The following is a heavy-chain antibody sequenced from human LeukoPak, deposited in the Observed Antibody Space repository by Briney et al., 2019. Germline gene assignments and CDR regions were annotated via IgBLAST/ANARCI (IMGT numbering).Heavy chain of an antibody. Sequence: SVKVSCKASGYTFTDYYIHWVRQAPGQGLESMAWINPNSGGTYYAQNFHDRITLTRDTSISTAYMELSRLRSDDTAIYYCARANALYCSSTSCLFDYWGQGTLVTVSS. CDR3: ARANALYCSSTSCLFDY. CDR1: GYTFTDYY. V-gene: IGHV1-2*02. D-gene: IGHD2-2*01. J-gene: IGHJ4*02. CDR2: INPNSGGT.